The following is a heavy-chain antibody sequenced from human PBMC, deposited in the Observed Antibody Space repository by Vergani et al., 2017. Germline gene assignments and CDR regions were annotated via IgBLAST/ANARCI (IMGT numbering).Heavy chain of an antibody. D-gene: IGHD3-10*01. CDR3: VRDQVTMLRGSDALDI. CDR1: GFTFGYYA. V-gene: IGHV3-49*03. CDR2: IRSKAYGQAT. J-gene: IGHJ3*02. Sequence: EVQLVESGGDLVQPGRSLRLSCTASGFTFGYYAMDWFRPAPGQGLEWVGGIRSKAYGQATIYAASVKGRFTISSDDSKSIAYLQMNNLQTEDTAMYYCVRDQVTMLRGSDALDIWGQGTMGTVSS.